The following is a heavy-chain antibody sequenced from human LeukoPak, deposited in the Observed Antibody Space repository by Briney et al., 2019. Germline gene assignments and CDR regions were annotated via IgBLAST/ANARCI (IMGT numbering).Heavy chain of an antibody. D-gene: IGHD3-16*02. J-gene: IGHJ5*02. V-gene: IGHV4-61*02. CDR2: IYTSGST. CDR3: ARDPGYDYVWGSYRPNWFDP. CDR1: GGSISSDNYY. Sequence: SETLSLTCTVSGGSISSDNYYWSWIRQPAGKGLEWIGRIYTSGSTNYNPSLKSRVTISVDTSKNQFSLKLSSVTAADTAVYYCARDPGYDYVWGSYRPNWFDPWGQGTLVTVSS.